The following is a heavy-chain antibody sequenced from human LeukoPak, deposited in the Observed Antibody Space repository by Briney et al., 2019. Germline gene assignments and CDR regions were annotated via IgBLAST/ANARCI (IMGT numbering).Heavy chain of an antibody. J-gene: IGHJ4*02. CDR2: ISGSGGST. Sequence: GGSLRLSCAAPGFTFSSYAMSWVRQAPGKGLEWVSAISGSGGSTYYADSVKGRFTISRDNSKNTLYLQMNSLRAEDTAVYYCAKDHYDFWSGYLNYWGQGTLVTVPS. D-gene: IGHD3-3*01. CDR1: GFTFSSYA. V-gene: IGHV3-23*01. CDR3: AKDHYDFWSGYLNY.